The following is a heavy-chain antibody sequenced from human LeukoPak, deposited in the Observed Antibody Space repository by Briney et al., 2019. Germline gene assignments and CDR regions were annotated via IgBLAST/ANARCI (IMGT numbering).Heavy chain of an antibody. Sequence: SETLSLTCAVYGGSFSGYYWSWIRQPPGKGLEWLGESNHSGSTNNKPSLKSRVTISVDTSKNQYTLKLSSVTAADTAVYYCGSDAFDIWGQGTMVTVSS. CDR3: GSDAFDI. J-gene: IGHJ3*02. CDR2: SNHSGST. V-gene: IGHV4-34*01. CDR1: GGSFSGYY.